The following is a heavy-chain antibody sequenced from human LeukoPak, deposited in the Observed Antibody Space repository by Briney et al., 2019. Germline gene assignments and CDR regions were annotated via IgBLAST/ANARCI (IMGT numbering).Heavy chain of an antibody. CDR2: ITTSSQV. Sequence: GGSLRLSCAASGLTFTRYSMNWVRQAPGKGLEWVSSITTSSQVYYADSIKGRFSISRDNAKNSLYLQMDSLRAEDTAVYYCAYVMSEKGGYWGQGTLVTVSS. CDR3: AYVMSEKGGY. J-gene: IGHJ4*02. V-gene: IGHV3-21*01. D-gene: IGHD3-16*01. CDR1: GLTFTRYS.